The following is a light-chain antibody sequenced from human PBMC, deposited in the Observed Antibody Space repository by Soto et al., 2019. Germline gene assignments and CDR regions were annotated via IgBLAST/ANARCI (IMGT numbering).Light chain of an antibody. CDR3: QSSYSTPIT. CDR2: AAS. CDR1: QSISSY. Sequence: DIQMTQSPSSLSASVGDRVTITCRASQSISSYLNWYQQKPGKAPKLLIYAASSLQSGVPSRFSGSGSGTDFTLTISSLQPEDFATYYCQSSYSTPITFGQGTRLEIK. V-gene: IGKV1-39*01. J-gene: IGKJ5*01.